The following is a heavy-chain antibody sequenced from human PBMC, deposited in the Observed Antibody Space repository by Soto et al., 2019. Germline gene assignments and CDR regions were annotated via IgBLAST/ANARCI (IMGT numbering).Heavy chain of an antibody. CDR1: GGTFGSHT. V-gene: IGHV1-69*06. CDR3: ARIDTLTYHNTRGTDLDF. Sequence: QVQLVQSGAEVKKPGSSVRVSCKVSGGTFGSHTFTWVRQAPGQGLEWMGEIIPVFNAANYAQRFQDRVTIPEDRSATTVYLELSRLTSADTATYYCARIDTLTYHNTRGTDLDFWGQGTLVIVSS. J-gene: IGHJ4*02. CDR2: IIPVFNAA. D-gene: IGHD3-16*01.